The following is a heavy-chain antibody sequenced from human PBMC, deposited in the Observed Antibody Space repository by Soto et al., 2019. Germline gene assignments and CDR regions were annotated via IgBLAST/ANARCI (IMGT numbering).Heavy chain of an antibody. CDR1: GYTFTGYY. V-gene: IGHV1-2*04. CDR2: INPNSGGT. Sequence: GASVKVSCQASGYTFTGYYMHWVRQAPGQGLEWMGWINPNSGGTNYAQKFQGWVTMTRDTSTSTVYMELSSLRSEDTAVYYCARDYGDRINYFDCWGQGTLVTVSS. D-gene: IGHD4-17*01. J-gene: IGHJ4*02. CDR3: ARDYGDRINYFDC.